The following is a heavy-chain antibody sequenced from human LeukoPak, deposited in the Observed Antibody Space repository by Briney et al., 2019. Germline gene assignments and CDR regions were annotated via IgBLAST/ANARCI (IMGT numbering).Heavy chain of an antibody. Sequence: PGGSLRLSCAASGVTFSSYCMNWARQAPGKGLEWVASINHNGNVNYYVDSVKGRFTISRDNAKNSLCLQMSNLRAEDTAVYFCARGGGLDVWGQGATVTVSS. D-gene: IGHD3-16*01. CDR1: GVTFSSYC. CDR3: ARGGGLDV. J-gene: IGHJ6*02. CDR2: INHNGNVN. V-gene: IGHV3-7*03.